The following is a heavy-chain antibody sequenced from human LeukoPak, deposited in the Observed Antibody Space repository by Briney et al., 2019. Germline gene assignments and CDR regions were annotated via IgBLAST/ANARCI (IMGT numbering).Heavy chain of an antibody. CDR2: IRYEGSDK. CDR3: TGNYYGSGSYADFDY. V-gene: IGHV3-30*02. CDR1: GFTFSAYG. D-gene: IGHD3-10*01. Sequence: GGSLRLSCAASGFTFSAYGMHWVRQSPDKGLEWVAFIRYEGSDKYYADSVRGRFTISRDNSRNTLYLQMNSLLPEDTAVYYCTGNYYGSGSYADFDYWGQGTLVTVSS. J-gene: IGHJ4*02.